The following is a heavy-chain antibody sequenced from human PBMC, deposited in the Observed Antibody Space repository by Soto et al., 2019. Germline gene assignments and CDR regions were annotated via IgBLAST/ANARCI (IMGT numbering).Heavy chain of an antibody. Sequence: SETLSLTCTVSGGYISSYDWSWIRQPPGKGLEWIGYIYYSGSTNYNPSLKSRVTISVDTSKNQFSLKLSSVTAADTAVYYCARGGLEMYYYYGMDVWGQGTTVTVSS. V-gene: IGHV4-59*01. CDR2: IYYSGST. CDR1: GGYISSYD. J-gene: IGHJ6*02. CDR3: ARGGLEMYYYYGMDV. D-gene: IGHD1-1*01.